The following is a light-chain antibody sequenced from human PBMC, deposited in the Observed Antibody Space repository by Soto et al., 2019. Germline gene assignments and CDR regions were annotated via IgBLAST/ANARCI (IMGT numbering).Light chain of an antibody. CDR2: GAS. Sequence: MLTHSPATLSVSLGARATLSCRASQSVSSNLAWYQQKPGQAPRLLIYGASTRATGIPARFSGSGSGTEFTLTISSLQSEDFAVYYCQQYNNWPLTFGQGTKVDI. CDR1: QSVSSN. CDR3: QQYNNWPLT. J-gene: IGKJ1*01. V-gene: IGKV3-15*01.